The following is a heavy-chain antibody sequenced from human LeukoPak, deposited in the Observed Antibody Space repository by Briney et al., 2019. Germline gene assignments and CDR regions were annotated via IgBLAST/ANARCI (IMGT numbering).Heavy chain of an antibody. J-gene: IGHJ6*03. V-gene: IGHV1-69*02. Sequence: SVKVSCRASGGTFSSYTISWVRQAPGQGLEWMGRIIPILGIANYAQKFQGRVTITADKSTSTAYMELSSLRSEDTAVYYCARAGSEGYYYYYMDVWGKGTTVTVSS. CDR3: ARAGSEGYYYYYMDV. CDR2: IIPILGIA. D-gene: IGHD6-13*01. CDR1: GGTFSSYT.